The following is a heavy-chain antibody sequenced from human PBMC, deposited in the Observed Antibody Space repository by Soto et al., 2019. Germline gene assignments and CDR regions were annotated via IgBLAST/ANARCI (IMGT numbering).Heavy chain of an antibody. V-gene: IGHV3-33*01. D-gene: IGHD1-26*01. J-gene: IGHJ4*02. CDR3: ATLTGSYFDY. CDR1: GFTFSRYD. Sequence: QVQLVESGGGGVVHPGKSLRLSCTASGFTFSRYDIHWVRQAPGKGLEWVSIIWHDGSNDYYADSVKGRFTTSRDNSKNPLYLQMISLGVEDTAVYYFATLTGSYFDYWGQGTLVTVSS. CDR2: IWHDGSND.